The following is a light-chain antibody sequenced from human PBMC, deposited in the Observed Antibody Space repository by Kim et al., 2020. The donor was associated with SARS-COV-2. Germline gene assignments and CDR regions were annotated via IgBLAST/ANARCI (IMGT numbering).Light chain of an antibody. CDR3: QAWDSSTAV. CDR2: QDS. V-gene: IGLV3-1*01. Sequence: SYELTQPPSVSVSPGQTASITCSGDKLGDKYACWYQQKPGQSPVLVIYQDSKRPSGIPERFSGPNSGNTATLTISGTQAMDEADYYCQAWDSSTAVFGG. CDR1: KLGDKY. J-gene: IGLJ2*01.